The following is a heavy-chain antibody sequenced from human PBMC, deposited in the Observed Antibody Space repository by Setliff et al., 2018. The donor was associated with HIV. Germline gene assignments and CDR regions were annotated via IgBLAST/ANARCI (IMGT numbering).Heavy chain of an antibody. D-gene: IGHD3-22*01. Sequence: SETLSLTCTVSGASISSGDYYWTWIRQPPGKGLEWIGYICYSGSTYYNPSLKGRVTISVDTSKNQFSLKLNSVTAADTAVYYCARDPYDTSGYSNYYFDLWGRGTLVTVSS. J-gene: IGHJ2*01. CDR2: ICYSGST. CDR3: ARDPYDTSGYSNYYFDL. CDR1: GASISSGDYY. V-gene: IGHV4-30-4*08.